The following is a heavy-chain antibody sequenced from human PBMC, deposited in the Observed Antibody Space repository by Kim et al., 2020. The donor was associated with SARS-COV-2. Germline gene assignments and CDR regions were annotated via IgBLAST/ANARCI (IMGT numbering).Heavy chain of an antibody. CDR2: IYYRGST. CDR3: AGCYYGSGIYYNK. J-gene: IGHJ4*02. Sequence: SETLSLTCTVSGGYTSRSDYYWGWIRQPPGKGLEWIGNIYYRGSTYYNPSLKSRITMSIDTSKNQFSLRLSSVTATDTAIYYCAGCYYGSGIYYNKWGQGTLVTVSS. D-gene: IGHD3-10*01. V-gene: IGHV4-39*01. CDR1: GGYTSRSDYY.